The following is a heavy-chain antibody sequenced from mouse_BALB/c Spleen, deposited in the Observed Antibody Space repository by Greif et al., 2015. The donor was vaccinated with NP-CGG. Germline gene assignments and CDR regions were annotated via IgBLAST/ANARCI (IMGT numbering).Heavy chain of an antibody. CDR2: IAPGSGST. V-gene: IGHV1S41*01. CDR1: GYTFTSYW. Sequence: DLVKPGASVKLSCKASGYTFTSYWINWIKQRPGQGFEWIGRIAPGSGSTYYNEMFKGKATLTVDTSSSTAYIQLSSLSSEDSAVYFCARSHGTARPGMDYWGQGTSVTVSS. J-gene: IGHJ4*01. CDR3: ARSHGTARPGMDY. D-gene: IGHD3-3*01.